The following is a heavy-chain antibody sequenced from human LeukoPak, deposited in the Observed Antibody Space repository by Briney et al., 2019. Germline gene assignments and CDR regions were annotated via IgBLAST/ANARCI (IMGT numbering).Heavy chain of an antibody. CDR2: IYYSGST. CDR3: ARESLSGGTFDY. V-gene: IGHV4-31*03. D-gene: IGHD2-15*01. Sequence: SETLSLTCTVSGVSISSGGYYWSWIRQHPGKGLEWIGYIYYSGSTYYNPSLKSRVTISVDTSKNQFSLKLSSVTAADTAVYYCARESLSGGTFDYWGQGTLVTVSS. J-gene: IGHJ4*02. CDR1: GVSISSGGYY.